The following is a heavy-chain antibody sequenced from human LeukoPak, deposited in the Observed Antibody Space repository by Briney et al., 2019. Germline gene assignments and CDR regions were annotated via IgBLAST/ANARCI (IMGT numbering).Heavy chain of an antibody. CDR2: ISGSGGST. Sequence: GGSLRLSCAASGFTFSSYAMSWVRQAPGKGLEWVSAISGSGGSTYYADSVKGRFTISSDNSKNTLYLQMNSLRAEDTAVYYCATTPIVVVIPVDYWGQGTLVTVSS. J-gene: IGHJ4*02. CDR3: ATTPIVVVIPVDY. CDR1: GFTFSSYA. V-gene: IGHV3-23*01. D-gene: IGHD3-22*01.